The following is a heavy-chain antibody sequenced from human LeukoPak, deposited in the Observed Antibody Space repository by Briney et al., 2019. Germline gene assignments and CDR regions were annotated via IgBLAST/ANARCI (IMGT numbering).Heavy chain of an antibody. Sequence: PSETLSLTCTVSGGSISSSSYYWGWIRQPPGKGLEWIGYICYSGSTNYNPSLKSRVTISVDTSKNQFSLKLSSVTAADTAVYYCARDSYSSGWYGLDYWGQGTLVTVSS. CDR1: GGSISSSSYY. J-gene: IGHJ4*02. D-gene: IGHD6-19*01. CDR2: ICYSGST. CDR3: ARDSYSSGWYGLDY. V-gene: IGHV4-61*01.